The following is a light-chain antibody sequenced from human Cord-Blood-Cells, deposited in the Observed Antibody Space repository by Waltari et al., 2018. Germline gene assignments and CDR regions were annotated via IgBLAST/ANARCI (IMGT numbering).Light chain of an antibody. CDR2: GAS. J-gene: IGKJ2*01. CDR1: QSVSSN. CDR3: QQYNNWPPYT. Sequence: DIVMTQSPATLSVSPGDRATLSCRASQSVSSNLAWYQQKPGQAPRLLIYGASTRATGIPARFSGSGSGTEFTLTISSLQSEDFAVYCCQQYNNWPPYTFGQGTKLEIK. V-gene: IGKV3-15*01.